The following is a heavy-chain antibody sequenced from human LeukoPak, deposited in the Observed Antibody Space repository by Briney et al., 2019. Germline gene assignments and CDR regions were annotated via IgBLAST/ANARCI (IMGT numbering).Heavy chain of an antibody. CDR1: GYTFTSYG. Sequence: GASVKVSCKASGYTFTSYGISWVRQAPGQGLEWMGWISAYNGNTNYAQKLQGRVTITADKSTSTAYMELSSLRSEDTAVYYCAREWSGGYCSGGSCYRPFDYWGQGTLVTVSS. CDR2: ISAYNGNT. V-gene: IGHV1-18*01. D-gene: IGHD2-15*01. CDR3: AREWSGGYCSGGSCYRPFDY. J-gene: IGHJ4*02.